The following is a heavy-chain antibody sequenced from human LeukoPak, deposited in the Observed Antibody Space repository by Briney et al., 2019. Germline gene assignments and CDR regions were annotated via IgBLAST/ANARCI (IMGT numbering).Heavy chain of an antibody. Sequence: PGGSLRLSCAASGFTFSIYGMVWVRQAPGEGLEWVAVISYDGSQKNHADAVKGRFTISRDNSKSTLYLQMNSLRGDDTAVYYCAKDRMKWRVAAASIEYWGRGTLVTVST. CDR2: ISYDGSQK. CDR3: AKDRMKWRVAAASIEY. CDR1: GFTFSIYG. J-gene: IGHJ4*02. D-gene: IGHD2-2*01. V-gene: IGHV3-30*18.